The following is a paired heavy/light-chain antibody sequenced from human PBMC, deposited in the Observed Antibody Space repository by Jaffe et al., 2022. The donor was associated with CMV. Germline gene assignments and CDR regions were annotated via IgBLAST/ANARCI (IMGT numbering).Heavy chain of an antibody. J-gene: IGHJ3*02. V-gene: IGHV3-23*04. Sequence: EVQLVESGGTLVQPGGSLRLSCAASRFTFSNYAMSWVRQAPGKGLEWVSLISRYSHDIYFADSVRGRFTISRDNSKNTLYLQMTSLRAEDTAIYYCAKVAFGGNFEDGFDMWGQGTMVTVSS. CDR2: ISRYSHDI. CDR1: RFTFSNYA. D-gene: IGHD2-21*02. CDR3: AKVAFGGNFEDGFDM.
Light chain of an antibody. Sequence: DIVMTQSPLSLPVTPGEPASISCRSSQSLLHSNGYNYLNWYLQKPGQSPQLLIYLGSNRTSGVPDRFSGSGSGTHFTLKISRVGAEDVGVYYCMQTLHTPWTFGQGTKVDIK. J-gene: IGKJ1*01. CDR2: LGS. CDR1: QSLLHSNGYNY. CDR3: MQTLHTPWT. V-gene: IGKV2-28*01.